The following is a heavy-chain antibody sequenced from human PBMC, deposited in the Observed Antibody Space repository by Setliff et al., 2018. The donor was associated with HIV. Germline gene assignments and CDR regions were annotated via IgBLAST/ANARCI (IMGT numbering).Heavy chain of an antibody. CDR2: IYHSGGT. D-gene: IGHD3-22*01. J-gene: IGHJ4*02. V-gene: IGHV4-38-2*02. Sequence: TLSLTCAVSGYSISSGYYWGWIRQPPGKGLQWIGSIYHSGGTYYNPSLKSRVTMSVDTSKNQFSLKLTSVTAADTAVYYCARDFVHLTNYYDSDRYVYWGQGTLVTVSS. CDR1: GYSISSGYY. CDR3: ARDFVHLTNYYDSDRYVY.